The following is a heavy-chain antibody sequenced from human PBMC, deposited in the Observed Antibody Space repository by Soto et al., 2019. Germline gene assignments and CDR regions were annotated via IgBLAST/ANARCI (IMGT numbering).Heavy chain of an antibody. V-gene: IGHV4-59*01. CDR3: ARGHPTIPVAGTSGFDY. CDR2: IHYSGST. J-gene: IGHJ4*02. CDR1: GGSISSYY. Sequence: PSETLSLTCTVSGGSISSYYWHWIRQPPGKGLEWIGHIHYSGSTNYNPSLKSRVTISVDTSKNQFSLKLSSVTAADTAVYYGARGHPTIPVAGTSGFDYWGQGTMVTISS. D-gene: IGHD6-19*01.